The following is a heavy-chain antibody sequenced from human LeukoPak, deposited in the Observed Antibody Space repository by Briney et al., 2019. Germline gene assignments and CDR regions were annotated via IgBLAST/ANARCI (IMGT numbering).Heavy chain of an antibody. Sequence: SETLSLTCTVSGGSISSSSYYWGWIRQPPGKGLEWIGSIYYSGSTYYNPFLKSRVTISVDTSKNQFSLKLSSVTAADTAVYYCVREGPPAYSSGLDYWGQGTLVTVSS. CDR3: VREGPPAYSSGLDY. J-gene: IGHJ4*02. CDR1: GGSISSSSYY. CDR2: IYYSGST. V-gene: IGHV4-39*07. D-gene: IGHD6-19*01.